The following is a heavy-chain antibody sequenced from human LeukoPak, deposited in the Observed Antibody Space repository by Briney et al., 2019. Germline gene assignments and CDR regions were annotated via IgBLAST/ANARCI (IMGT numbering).Heavy chain of an antibody. D-gene: IGHD3-10*01. J-gene: IGHJ5*02. CDR2: IKQDGSEK. CDR3: ARPPYGSGIPPRGSWFDP. CDR1: GFTFSSYW. Sequence: GGSLRLSCAASGFTFSSYWMSWVRQAPGKGLEWVANIKQDGSEKYYVDSVKGRFTISRDNAKNSLYLQMNSLRAEDTAVYYCARPPYGSGIPPRGSWFDPWGQGTLVTVSS. V-gene: IGHV3-7*01.